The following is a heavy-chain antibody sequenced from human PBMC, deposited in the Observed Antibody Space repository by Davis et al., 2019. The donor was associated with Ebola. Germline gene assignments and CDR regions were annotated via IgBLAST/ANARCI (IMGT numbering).Heavy chain of an antibody. CDR1: GGSIISSSSY. V-gene: IGHV4-39*01. D-gene: IGHD6-19*01. Sequence: SETLSLTCTVSGGSIISSSSYWGWIRQPPRKGLEWIGSIYYSGITYYNPSLKSRVTISVDTSKNQFSLKLRSVTAADTAVYYCAREYSSGSKDFDYWGQGTLVTVSS. J-gene: IGHJ4*02. CDR3: AREYSSGSKDFDY. CDR2: IYYSGIT.